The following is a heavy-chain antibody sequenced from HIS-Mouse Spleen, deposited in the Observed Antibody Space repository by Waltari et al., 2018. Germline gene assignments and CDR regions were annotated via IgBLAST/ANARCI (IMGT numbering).Heavy chain of an antibody. Sequence: GFTFSSYAMHWVRQAPGKGLEWVAVISYDGSNKYYADSVKGRFTISRDNSKNTLYLQMNSLRAEDTAVYYCARDSHCGGDCHYIPYYYYGMDVWGQGTTVTVSS. CDR3: ARDSHCGGDCHYIPYYYYGMDV. CDR2: ISYDGSNK. V-gene: IGHV3-30*04. CDR1: GFTFSSYA. D-gene: IGHD2-21*02. J-gene: IGHJ6*02.